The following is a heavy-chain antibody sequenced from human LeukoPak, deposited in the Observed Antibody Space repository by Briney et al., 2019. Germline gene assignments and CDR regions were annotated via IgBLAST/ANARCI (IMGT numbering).Heavy chain of an antibody. Sequence: ASVTVSCTSSGYXFTTYGITWVRQAPGQGLEWMGWISTYNGNTNYAQKLQGRVTMTTETSTSTAYMELRSLRSDDTAMYYCARDRMDTGTYFDYWGQGTLVTVSS. CDR2: ISTYNGNT. CDR1: GYXFTTYG. V-gene: IGHV1-18*01. CDR3: ARDRMDTGTYFDY. J-gene: IGHJ4*02. D-gene: IGHD5-18*01.